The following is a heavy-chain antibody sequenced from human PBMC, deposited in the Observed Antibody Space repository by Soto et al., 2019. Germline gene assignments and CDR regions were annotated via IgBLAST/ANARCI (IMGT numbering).Heavy chain of an antibody. CDR1: GFAVSSYG. Sequence: PGGSLRLSCAASGFAVSSYGMHWVRQAPGKGLVWVSRISPAGSSTYYADSVRGRLTISKDTAKNTLYLQINSLGAEDTAVYYCARRNTGYGNFDSWGQGTLVTVSS. V-gene: IGHV3-74*01. CDR2: ISPAGSST. D-gene: IGHD5-12*01. CDR3: ARRNTGYGNFDS. J-gene: IGHJ4*02.